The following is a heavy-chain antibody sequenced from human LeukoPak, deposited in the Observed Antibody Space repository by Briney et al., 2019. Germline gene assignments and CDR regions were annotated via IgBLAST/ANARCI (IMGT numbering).Heavy chain of an antibody. CDR2: IYHSGST. V-gene: IGHV4-38-2*02. CDR1: GGSFTDYY. Sequence: PSETLSLTCAVYGGSFTDYYWGWIRQPPGKGLEWIGSIYHSGSTYYNPSLKSRVTISVDTSKNQFSLKLSSVTAADTAVYYCARDRRGIRGYSYVGYWGQGTLVTVSS. CDR3: ARDRRGIRGYSYVGY. J-gene: IGHJ4*02. D-gene: IGHD5-18*01.